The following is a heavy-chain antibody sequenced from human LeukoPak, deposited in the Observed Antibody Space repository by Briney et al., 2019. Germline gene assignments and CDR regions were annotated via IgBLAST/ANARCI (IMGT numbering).Heavy chain of an antibody. CDR3: ARDPSYYYDSSGFLHFDY. J-gene: IGHJ4*02. D-gene: IGHD3-22*01. CDR2: ISYDGSNK. V-gene: IGHV3-30*04. Sequence: GRSLRLSCAASGSTFSSYAMHWVRLAPGKGLEWVAVISYDGSNKYYADSVKGRFTISRDNSKNTLYLQMNSLRAEDTAVYYCARDPSYYYDSSGFLHFDYWGQGTLVTVSS. CDR1: GSTFSSYA.